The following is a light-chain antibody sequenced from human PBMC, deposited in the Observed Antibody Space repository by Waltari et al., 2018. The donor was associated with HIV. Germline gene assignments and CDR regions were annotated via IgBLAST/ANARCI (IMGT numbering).Light chain of an antibody. J-gene: IGKJ5*01. V-gene: IGKV1-33*01. CDR1: QDIRKF. CDR3: QQYDNFPIT. CDR2: DAS. Sequence: DIEMAQSPYSLCASVGDRVTITCQESQDIRKFVSWFQQKPGRAPKVLIYDASNLESGVPSRFSGSGSGTVFTFPISGLQPEDIATYYCQQYDNFPITFGQGTRLEIK.